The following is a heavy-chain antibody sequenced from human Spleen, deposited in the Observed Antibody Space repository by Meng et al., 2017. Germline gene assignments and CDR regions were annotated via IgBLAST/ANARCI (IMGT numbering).Heavy chain of an antibody. Sequence: GGSLRLSCAASGFTFSSYSMNWVRQAPGKGLEWVSSISRSSDYIFYADSVKGRFTISRDNAENSLYLQMNSLRAEDTAVYYCASWSGSFGNSWGQGTLVTVSS. CDR2: ISRSSDYI. CDR3: ASWSGSFGNS. V-gene: IGHV3-21*01. J-gene: IGHJ4*02. D-gene: IGHD1-26*01. CDR1: GFTFSSYS.